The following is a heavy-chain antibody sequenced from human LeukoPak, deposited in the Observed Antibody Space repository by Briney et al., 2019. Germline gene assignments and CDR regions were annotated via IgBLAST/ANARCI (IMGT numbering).Heavy chain of an antibody. J-gene: IGHJ4*02. D-gene: IGHD4-23*01. Sequence: SETLSLTCAVYGGSFSGYYWSWIRQPPGKGLEWIGEINHSGSTNYNPSLKSRVTVSVDTSENQFSLKLSSVTAADTAVYYCARIGHFYGGANPIDYWGQGTLVTVSS. CDR2: INHSGST. CDR3: ARIGHFYGGANPIDY. V-gene: IGHV4-34*01. CDR1: GGSFSGYY.